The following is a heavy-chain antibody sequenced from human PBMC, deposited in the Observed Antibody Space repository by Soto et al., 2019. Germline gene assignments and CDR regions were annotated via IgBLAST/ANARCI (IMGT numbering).Heavy chain of an antibody. V-gene: IGHV4-34*01. D-gene: IGHD6-13*01. CDR3: ARRRIAAAGTIYGMDV. J-gene: IGHJ6*02. CDR1: GWYFSGYY. Sequence: EALSLTCAVYGWYFSGYYVTWLRRPPGKGLEWIGEINHSGSTNYNPSLKSRVTISVDTSKNQFSLKLSSVTAADTAVYYCARRRIAAAGTIYGMDVWGQGTTVTVS. CDR2: INHSGST.